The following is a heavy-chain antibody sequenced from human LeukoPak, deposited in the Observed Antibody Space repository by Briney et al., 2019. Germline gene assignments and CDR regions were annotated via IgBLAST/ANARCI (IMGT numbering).Heavy chain of an antibody. CDR2: IIPIFGTA. CDR1: GGTFSSYA. D-gene: IGHD1-26*01. J-gene: IGHJ5*02. V-gene: IGHV1-69*01. Sequence: SVTVSCTASGGTFSSYAISWVRQAPGQGLEWMGGIIPIFGTANYAQKFQGRVTITADESTSTAYMELSCLRSEDTAVYYCARDGTEGAANRFDPWGQGTLFTVSS. CDR3: ARDGTEGAANRFDP.